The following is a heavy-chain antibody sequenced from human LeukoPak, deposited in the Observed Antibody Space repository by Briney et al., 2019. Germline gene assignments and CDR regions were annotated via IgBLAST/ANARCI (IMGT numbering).Heavy chain of an antibody. D-gene: IGHD5-18*01. J-gene: IGHJ4*02. V-gene: IGHV3-33*01. CDR1: GFTFSSYG. CDR3: ARGRGYSYGFFDY. CDR2: IWYDGSNK. Sequence: GSLRLSFAASGFTFSSYGTHWVRQAPGKGLEWVAVIWYDGSNKYYADSVKGRFTISRDNSKNTLYLQMNSLRAEDTAVYYCARGRGYSYGFFDYWGQGTLVTVSS.